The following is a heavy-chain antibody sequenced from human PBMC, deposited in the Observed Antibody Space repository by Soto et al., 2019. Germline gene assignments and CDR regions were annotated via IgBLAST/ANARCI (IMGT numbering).Heavy chain of an antibody. CDR3: ARDFLGSGSHRWFDP. J-gene: IGHJ5*02. Sequence: ASVKVSCKASDYTFTSYGISWVRQAPGQGLEWMGWISAYNGNTNYAQKLRGRVTVTTDTSTSTAYMELRSLRSDDTALYYCARDFLGSGSHRWFDPWGQGTLVTVSS. CDR1: DYTFTSYG. V-gene: IGHV1-18*01. CDR2: ISAYNGNT. D-gene: IGHD3-10*01.